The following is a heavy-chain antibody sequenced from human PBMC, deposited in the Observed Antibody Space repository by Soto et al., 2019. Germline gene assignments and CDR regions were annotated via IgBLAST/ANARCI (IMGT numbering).Heavy chain of an antibody. CDR2: IYYSGST. J-gene: IGHJ6*02. CDR1: GGSISSYY. CDR3: ARWGITMVRDYGMDV. V-gene: IGHV4-59*01. Sequence: SETLSLTCTVSGGSISSYYWSWIRQPPGKGLEWIGYIYYSGSTNYNPPLKSRVTISVDTSKNQFSLKLSSVTAADTAVYYCARWGITMVRDYGMDVWGQGTTVTVSS. D-gene: IGHD3-10*01.